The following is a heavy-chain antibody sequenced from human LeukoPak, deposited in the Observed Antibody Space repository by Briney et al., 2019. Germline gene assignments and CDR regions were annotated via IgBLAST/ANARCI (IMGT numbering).Heavy chain of an antibody. CDR2: TNNDGSMT. J-gene: IGHJ4*02. V-gene: IGHV3-74*01. D-gene: IGHD2-15*01. CDR3: ARDQVVAAPLDY. CDR1: GFTFSNYW. Sequence: PGGSLRFPCAASGFTFSNYWMHWVRQAPGKGLMWVSLTNNDGSMTIYADSVKGRFTISSNNAKNTLYLQMNSLRAEDTAVYYCARDQVVAAPLDYWGQGTLVTVSS.